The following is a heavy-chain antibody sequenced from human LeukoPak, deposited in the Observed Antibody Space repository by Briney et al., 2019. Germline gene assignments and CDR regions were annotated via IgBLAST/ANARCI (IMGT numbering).Heavy chain of an antibody. J-gene: IGHJ4*02. Sequence: PGTSLRLSCTTYGLTFTSHGFHWLRQVVGKRLEWVAFVRNDGSDTYHASSVQGRFSISRDNSKNTLYLQMNSLRVEDTAIYYRARDRGKDYFDSWGQGTQVTVSS. CDR3: ARDRGKDYFDS. CDR2: VRNDGSDT. CDR1: GLTFTSHG. V-gene: IGHV3-33*01. D-gene: IGHD4-23*01.